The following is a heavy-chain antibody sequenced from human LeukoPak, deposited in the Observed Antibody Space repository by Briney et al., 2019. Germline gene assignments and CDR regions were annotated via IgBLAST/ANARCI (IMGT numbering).Heavy chain of an antibody. Sequence: EGSLRLSCAASGSTFSNAWMSWVRQAPGKGLEWVGRIKSKTDGGTTDYAAPVKGGFTISRDDSKNTLYLQMNSLKTEDTAVYYCTTDFAVVGAYWGQGTLVTVSS. V-gene: IGHV3-15*01. D-gene: IGHD1-26*01. CDR3: TTDFAVVGAY. CDR2: IKSKTDGGTT. J-gene: IGHJ4*02. CDR1: GSTFSNAW.